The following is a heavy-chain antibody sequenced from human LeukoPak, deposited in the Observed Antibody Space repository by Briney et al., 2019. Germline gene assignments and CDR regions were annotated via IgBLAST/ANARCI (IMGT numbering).Heavy chain of an antibody. CDR3: ARSGSSGFDY. J-gene: IGHJ4*02. V-gene: IGHV4-34*01. CDR1: GGSFSGYY. Sequence: SETLSLTCAVYGGSFSGYYWSWIRQPPGKGLEWIGEINHSGSTNYNPSLKSRVTISVDTSKNQFSLKLGSVTAADTAVYYCARSGSSGFDYWGQGTLVTASS. D-gene: IGHD1-26*01. CDR2: INHSGST.